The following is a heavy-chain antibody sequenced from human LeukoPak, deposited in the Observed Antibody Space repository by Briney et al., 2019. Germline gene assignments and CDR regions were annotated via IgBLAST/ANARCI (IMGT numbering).Heavy chain of an antibody. Sequence: RTGGSLRLSCAASGFIFSSYGMSWVRQAPGKGLEWVSSIRASGSRTHYADSVKGRFSISRDDPKSTLYLQMNSLRAEDTAVYYCAKVAPLGDGDYWYFDLWGRGTLVTVSS. D-gene: IGHD4-17*01. V-gene: IGHV3-23*01. J-gene: IGHJ2*01. CDR1: GFIFSSYG. CDR2: IRASGSRT. CDR3: AKVAPLGDGDYWYFDL.